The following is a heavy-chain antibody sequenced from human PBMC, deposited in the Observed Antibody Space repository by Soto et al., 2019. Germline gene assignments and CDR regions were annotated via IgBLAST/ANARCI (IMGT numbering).Heavy chain of an antibody. V-gene: IGHV1-69*02. J-gene: IGHJ4*02. CDR1: GGTFSSYT. Sequence: ASVKVSCKASGGTFSSYTISWVRQAPGQGLEWMGRIIPILGIANYAQKFQGRVTITADKSTSTAYMELSSLRSEDTAVYYCARAYTPVLYYGYWGQGTLVTVSS. D-gene: IGHD2-2*02. CDR3: ARAYTPVLYYGY. CDR2: IIPILGIA.